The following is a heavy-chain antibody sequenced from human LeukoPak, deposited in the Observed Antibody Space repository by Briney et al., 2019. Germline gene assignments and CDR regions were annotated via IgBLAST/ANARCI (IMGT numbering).Heavy chain of an antibody. V-gene: IGHV3-7*01. J-gene: IGHJ3*02. CDR1: GFTFSSYW. CDR3: ARDVAADFGSGYYSDAFDI. D-gene: IGHD3-3*01. Sequence: PGGSLRLSCAASGFTFSSYWMSWVRQAPGKGLEWVANIKQDGSEKCYVDSGKGRFTISRDNAKNSLYLEMNSLRAEDTAVYYWARDVAADFGSGYYSDAFDIGGQGTMVTVSS. CDR2: IKQDGSEK.